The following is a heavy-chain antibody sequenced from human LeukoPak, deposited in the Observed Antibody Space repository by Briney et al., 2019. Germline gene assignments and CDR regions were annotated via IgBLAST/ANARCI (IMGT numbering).Heavy chain of an antibody. CDR1: GFTVSSTY. Sequence: GGSLRLSCAASGFTVSSTYMSWVRQAPGKGLEWVSVIYSGGSTYYADSVKGRFTISRDNSKNTFYLQMNNLRAEDTAVYYCARGVSYGSGSYIGDPWGQGTLVTVSS. CDR2: IYSGGST. V-gene: IGHV3-53*01. J-gene: IGHJ5*02. D-gene: IGHD3-10*01. CDR3: ARGVSYGSGSYIGDP.